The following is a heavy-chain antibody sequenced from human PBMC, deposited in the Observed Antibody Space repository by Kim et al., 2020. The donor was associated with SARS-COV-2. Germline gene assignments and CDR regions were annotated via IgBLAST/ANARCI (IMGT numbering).Heavy chain of an antibody. J-gene: IGHJ4*02. CDR3: ARDRQSGSFTGLDY. D-gene: IGHD3-3*01. CDR2: IFHTGDT. V-gene: IGHV4-4*02. Sequence: SETLSLTCVVSGDSISTYNWWIWVRQSPEKGLEWIGEIFHTGDTNYSPYLKSRVSMSIDRVKNEFSLQLNSVTAADTAVYYCARDRQSGSFTGLDYWGQGILVTVSS. CDR1: GDSISTYNW.